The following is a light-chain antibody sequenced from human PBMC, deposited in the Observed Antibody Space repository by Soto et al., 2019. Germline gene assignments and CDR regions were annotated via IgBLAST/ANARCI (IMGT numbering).Light chain of an antibody. CDR3: QQDNSYSGT. Sequence: DMHSTQSPSTLSASVGDGVTVTCRASQSIGNWLAWYQQKPGKAPNLLIYKASSLESGVPSRFSGSGSGTEFTLTISSLQPDDFATYYCQQDNSYSGTFGQGTKV. CDR2: KAS. J-gene: IGKJ1*01. V-gene: IGKV1-5*03. CDR1: QSIGNW.